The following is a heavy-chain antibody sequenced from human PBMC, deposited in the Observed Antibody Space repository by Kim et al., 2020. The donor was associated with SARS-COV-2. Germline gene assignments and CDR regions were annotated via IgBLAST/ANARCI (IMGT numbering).Heavy chain of an antibody. Sequence: GGSLRLSCAASGFTFSSYGMHWVRQAPGKGLEWVAVISYDGSNKYYADSVKGRFTISRDNSKNTLYLQMNSLRAEDTAVYYCAKGELGYCSSTSCYFYYGMDVWGQGTTVTVSS. D-gene: IGHD2-2*01. CDR3: AKGELGYCSSTSCYFYYGMDV. J-gene: IGHJ6*02. V-gene: IGHV3-30*18. CDR2: ISYDGSNK. CDR1: GFTFSSYG.